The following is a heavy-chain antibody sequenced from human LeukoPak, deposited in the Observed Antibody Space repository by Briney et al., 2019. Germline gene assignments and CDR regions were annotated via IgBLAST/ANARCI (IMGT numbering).Heavy chain of an antibody. Sequence: GGSLRLSCAASGFTFSSYWMSWVRQAPGKGLEWVANIKQDGSEKYYVDSVKGRFTISRDNAKNSLYLQMNSLRAEDTAVYYCARGAVAGKYYFDYWGQGTLVTVSS. CDR2: IKQDGSEK. D-gene: IGHD6-19*01. J-gene: IGHJ4*02. CDR1: GFTFSSYW. V-gene: IGHV3-7*04. CDR3: ARGAVAGKYYFDY.